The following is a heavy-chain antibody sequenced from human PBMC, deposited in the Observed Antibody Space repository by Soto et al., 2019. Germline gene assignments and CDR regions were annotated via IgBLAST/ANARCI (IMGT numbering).Heavy chain of an antibody. CDR2: IIPIFGTA. D-gene: IGHD6-13*01. V-gene: IGHV1-69*12. CDR1: GGTFSSYA. CDR3: GRDRVAAAGTYPYYYGMDV. Sequence: QVQLVQSGAEVKKPGSSVKVSCKASGGTFSSYAISWVRQAPGQGLEWMGGIIPIFGTANYAQKFQGRVTITADESTSTAYMELSSVRSEDTAVYYCGRDRVAAAGTYPYYYGMDVWGQGTTVTVSS. J-gene: IGHJ6*02.